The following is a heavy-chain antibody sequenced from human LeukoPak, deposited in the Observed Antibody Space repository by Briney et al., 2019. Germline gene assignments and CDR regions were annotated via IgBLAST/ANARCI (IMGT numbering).Heavy chain of an antibody. CDR3: ARGSDFFDY. J-gene: IGHJ4*02. CDR1: GGSISSSNYY. CDR2: LYYSGTT. Sequence: SETLSLTCTVSGGSISSSNYYWGWIRQPPGKGLEWIGNLYYSGTTYYNPSLKSRVTISVDTSKNQFSLTLNSVTAADTAVYYCARGSDFFDYWGQGTLVTVSS. V-gene: IGHV4-39*07.